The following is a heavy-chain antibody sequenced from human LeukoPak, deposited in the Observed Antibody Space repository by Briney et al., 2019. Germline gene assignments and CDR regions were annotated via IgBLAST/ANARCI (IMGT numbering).Heavy chain of an antibody. D-gene: IGHD3-3*01. CDR3: ARDSGDFWSGYYPYYYYMDV. CDR1: GFTFSSYA. Sequence: GGSLRLSCAASGFTFSSYAMSWVRQAPGKGLEWVSSISSSSSSYIYYADSVKGRFTISRDNAKNSLYLQMNSLRAEDTAVYYCARDSGDFWSGYYPYYYYMDVWGKGTTVTVSS. CDR2: ISSSSSSYI. J-gene: IGHJ6*03. V-gene: IGHV3-21*01.